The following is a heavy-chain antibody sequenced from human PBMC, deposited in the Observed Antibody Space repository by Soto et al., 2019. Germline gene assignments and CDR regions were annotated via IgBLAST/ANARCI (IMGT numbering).Heavy chain of an antibody. CDR3: ARNRRIQLWLSWFDP. CDR1: GGSFSGYY. V-gene: IGHV4-34*01. D-gene: IGHD5-18*01. J-gene: IGHJ5*02. CDR2: INHSGST. Sequence: SETLSLTCAVYGGSFSGYYWSWIRQPPGKGLEWIGEINHSGSTNYNPSLKSRVTISVDTSKNQFSLKLSSVTAADTAVYYCARNRRIQLWLSWFDPRGQGTLVTVSS.